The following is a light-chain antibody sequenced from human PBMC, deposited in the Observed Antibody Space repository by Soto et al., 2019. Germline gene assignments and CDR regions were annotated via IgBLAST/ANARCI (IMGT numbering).Light chain of an antibody. CDR1: QSVRDY. J-gene: IGKJ1*01. V-gene: IGKV1-39*01. CDR3: QQTFGIFPWT. Sequence: DIQMTQSPASLSASVGDRVTITCRASQSVRDYLNWYQHKPGMAPQLLIYAASNLHSGVPSRFSGSGSGTEFTLTITSRQTEDFATYYWQQTFGIFPWTFGQGTKVEIK. CDR2: AAS.